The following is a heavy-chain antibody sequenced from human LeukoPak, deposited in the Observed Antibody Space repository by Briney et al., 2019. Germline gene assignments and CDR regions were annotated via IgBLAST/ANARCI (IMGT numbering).Heavy chain of an antibody. V-gene: IGHV3-21*01. D-gene: IGHD3-22*01. CDR2: ISSSGSYI. CDR1: GFTFSSYS. J-gene: IGHJ4*02. Sequence: PGGSLRLSCAASGFTFSSYSMNWVRQAPGKGLEWVSSISSSGSYIYYADSVKGRFTISRDNAKNSLYLQMNILRAEDTAVYYCARDPLPYYYDSSGYCDYWGQGTLVTVSS. CDR3: ARDPLPYYYDSSGYCDY.